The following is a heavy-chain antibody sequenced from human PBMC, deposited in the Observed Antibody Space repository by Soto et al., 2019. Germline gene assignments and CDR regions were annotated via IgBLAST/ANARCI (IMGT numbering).Heavy chain of an antibody. CDR2: IYYSGST. CDR3: ARHVRFGELLRNFDY. J-gene: IGHJ4*02. V-gene: IGHV4-59*08. D-gene: IGHD3-10*01. Sequence: PSETLSLTCTVSGGSISSHYWSWIRQPPGKGLEWIGYIYYSGSTNYNPSLKSRVTISLDTSKNQFSLKLRSVTAADTAVYYCARHVRFGELLRNFDYWGQGTQVTVSS. CDR1: GGSISSHY.